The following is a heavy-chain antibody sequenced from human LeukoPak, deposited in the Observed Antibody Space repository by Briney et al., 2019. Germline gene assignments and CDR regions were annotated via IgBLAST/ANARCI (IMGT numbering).Heavy chain of an antibody. CDR1: GFAFSDYT. J-gene: IGHJ4*02. CDR2: VSGTRTYI. V-gene: IGHV3-21*01. Sequence: GGSLRLSCAASGFAFSDYTMNWVRQAPGKGLEWVSSVSGTRTYIYYADSVKGRFTISRDNAKNSLYLQMNSLRAEDTAVYYCARMSGYYDYWGQGTLVTVSS. CDR3: ARMSGYYDY.